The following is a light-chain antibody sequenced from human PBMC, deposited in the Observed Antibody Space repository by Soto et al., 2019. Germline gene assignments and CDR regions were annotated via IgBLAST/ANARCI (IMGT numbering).Light chain of an antibody. J-gene: IGKJ2*01. CDR1: QSVTDN. V-gene: IGKV3-15*01. Sequence: EIVMTQSPATLSVSPGERATLSCRASQSVTDNLAWYQQKPGQAPRLLIYGASTRATGIPARFSGSGSGTEFTLTISSLQAEDVALYYCQQSNNWPYTFGQGTKLEIK. CDR2: GAS. CDR3: QQSNNWPYT.